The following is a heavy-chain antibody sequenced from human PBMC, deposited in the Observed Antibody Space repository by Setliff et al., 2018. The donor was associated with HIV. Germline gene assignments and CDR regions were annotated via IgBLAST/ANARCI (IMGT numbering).Heavy chain of an antibody. D-gene: IGHD3-3*01. J-gene: IGHJ4*02. V-gene: IGHV3-7*02. Sequence: GGSLRLSCAASGYTFSSYWMAWVRQCPGKGLEWVANIQQHGSEIHYVASVKGRFTISRDNAKRSLYLQMNRLKTDDTAFYYCATFADGPDSWGQGTLVTVSS. CDR2: IQQHGSEI. CDR1: GYTFSSYW. CDR3: ATFADGPDS.